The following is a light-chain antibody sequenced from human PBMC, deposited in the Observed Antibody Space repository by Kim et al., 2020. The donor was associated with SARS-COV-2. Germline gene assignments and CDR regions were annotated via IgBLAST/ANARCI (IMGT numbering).Light chain of an antibody. CDR2: SND. CDR1: ISNIGSNV. Sequence: GQRVTNSCSGSISNIGSNVVNWYQQLPGTAPKLLMYSNDYRPSGVPDRFSGSKSGSSASLAISGLQSEDEADYYCAAWDDSLKGSVFGGGTQLTVL. V-gene: IGLV1-44*01. CDR3: AAWDDSLKGSV. J-gene: IGLJ3*02.